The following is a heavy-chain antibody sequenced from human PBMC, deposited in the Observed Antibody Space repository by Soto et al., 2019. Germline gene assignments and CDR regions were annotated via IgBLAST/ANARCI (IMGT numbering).Heavy chain of an antibody. V-gene: IGHV1-18*01. CDR2: ISAYNGNT. J-gene: IGHJ6*02. CDR1: GYTFTSYG. Sequence: ASVKVSCKASGYTFTSYGISWVRQAPGQGLEWMGWISAYNGNTNYAQKLQGRVTMTTDTSTSTAYMELRSLRSDDTAVYYCARILVVAGKNYYYDMDVSGQGTTVTVSS. CDR3: ARILVVAGKNYYYDMDV. D-gene: IGHD2-15*01.